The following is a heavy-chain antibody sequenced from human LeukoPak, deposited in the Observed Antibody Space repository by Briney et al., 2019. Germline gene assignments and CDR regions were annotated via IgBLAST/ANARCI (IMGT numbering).Heavy chain of an antibody. V-gene: IGHV4-31*03. J-gene: IGHJ4*02. D-gene: IGHD3-9*01. CDR3: ARWAYYDILTGYYLFDY. CDR1: GGSISSGGYY. Sequence: SDTLSLTCTVSGGSISSGGYYWRWIRQHPGKGLDWIGYSYYSGSTYYNPSLKSRVTISVDTSKNQFSLKLSSVTAADTAVYYCARWAYYDILTGYYLFDYWGQGTLVTVSS. CDR2: SYYSGST.